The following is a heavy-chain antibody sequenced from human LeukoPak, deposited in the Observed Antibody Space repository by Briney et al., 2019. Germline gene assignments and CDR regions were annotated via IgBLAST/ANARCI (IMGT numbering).Heavy chain of an antibody. CDR3: ARTGYLGIDY. Sequence: SETLSLTCTVSGGSISSSSYYWGWIRQPPGKGLEWIGSIYYSGSTYYNPSLKSRVTISVDTSKNQFSLKLSSVTAADTAVYYCARTGYLGIDYWGQGTLVTVSS. D-gene: IGHD5-12*01. J-gene: IGHJ4*02. CDR1: GGSISSSSYY. V-gene: IGHV4-39*01. CDR2: IYYSGST.